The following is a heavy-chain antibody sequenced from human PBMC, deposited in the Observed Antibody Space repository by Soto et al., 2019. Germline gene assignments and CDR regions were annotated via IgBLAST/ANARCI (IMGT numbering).Heavy chain of an antibody. J-gene: IGHJ5*02. D-gene: IGHD3-22*01. Sequence: PGESLKISCKGSGYSFTSYWIGWVRQMPGKGLEWMGIIYPGDSDIRYSPSFQGQVTISADKSISTAYLQWSSLKASDTAMYYCARQSYDSSGYYPNWFDPWGQGTLVTSPQ. CDR1: GYSFTSYW. V-gene: IGHV5-51*01. CDR2: IYPGDSDI. CDR3: ARQSYDSSGYYPNWFDP.